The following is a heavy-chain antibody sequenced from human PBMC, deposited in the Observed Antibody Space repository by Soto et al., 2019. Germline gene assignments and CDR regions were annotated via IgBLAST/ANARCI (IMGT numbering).Heavy chain of an antibody. D-gene: IGHD5-12*01. J-gene: IGHJ4*02. Sequence: QVQLVQSGGEVKKPGASVTVSCKASGYTFINYHITWVRQAPGQGLEWMAWINTYNGMTDYAQRFQGRVTMTRDTSTSTAYIELRNLGSDDTAVDFCAKSPRGEMATDWGQGTLVTVSS. CDR1: GYTFINYH. V-gene: IGHV1-18*01. CDR2: INTYNGMT. CDR3: AKSPRGEMATD.